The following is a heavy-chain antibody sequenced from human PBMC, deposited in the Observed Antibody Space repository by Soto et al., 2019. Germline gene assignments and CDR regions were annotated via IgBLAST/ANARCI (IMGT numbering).Heavy chain of an antibody. D-gene: IGHD3-10*01. Sequence: PAETLSLTCTVSGGSISSSSYYWGWIRQPPGKGLEWIGSIYYSGSTYYNPSLKSRVTISVDTSKNQFSLKLSSVTAADTAVYYCARHTGVTHGDFDYWGQGTLVTVSS. CDR2: IYYSGST. J-gene: IGHJ4*02. CDR3: ARHTGVTHGDFDY. CDR1: GGSISSSSYY. V-gene: IGHV4-39*01.